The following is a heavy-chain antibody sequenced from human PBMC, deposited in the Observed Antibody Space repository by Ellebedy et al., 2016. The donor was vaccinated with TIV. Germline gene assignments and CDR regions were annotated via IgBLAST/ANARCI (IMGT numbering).Heavy chain of an antibody. CDR1: GDSITDSF. V-gene: IGHV4-4*07. CDR2: LYPSGST. J-gene: IGHJ6*03. Sequence: SETLSLTXTVSGDSITDSFWSWIRQPAGGRLEWIGRLYPSGSTNSNPSLKSRVTISRDTSKNQFSLSLGSVTAADTAVYYCTRDVLDNTSKYSYYMDVWGNGTTVTVPS. D-gene: IGHD2/OR15-2a*01. CDR3: TRDVLDNTSKYSYYMDV.